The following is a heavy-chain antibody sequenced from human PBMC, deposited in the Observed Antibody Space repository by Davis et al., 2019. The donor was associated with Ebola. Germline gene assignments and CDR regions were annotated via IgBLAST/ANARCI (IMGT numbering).Heavy chain of an antibody. D-gene: IGHD1-26*01. V-gene: IGHV3-23*01. Sequence: GESLKISCAASGFTFSSYAMTWVRQAPGKGLEWVSAISGSGGSTYYADSVKGRFTISRDNSKKTLYLQMNSLRAEDTAVYLCAKAKWEVEYHYSGMDVWGKGTTVTVSS. J-gene: IGHJ6*04. CDR2: ISGSGGST. CDR3: AKAKWEVEYHYSGMDV. CDR1: GFTFSSYA.